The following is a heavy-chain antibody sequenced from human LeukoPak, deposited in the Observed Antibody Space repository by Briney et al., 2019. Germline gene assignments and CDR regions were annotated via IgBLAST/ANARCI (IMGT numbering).Heavy chain of an antibody. Sequence: SETLSLTCTVSGGSISSYFWNWIGQPPGKGLEWMGNIYYSGSTNDNPSLTSRASMSVDLSKNQFSLKLNSVTAADTAVYYCARGATTVTPNDYWGQGTLVTVS. CDR1: GGSISSYF. CDR3: ARGATTVTPNDY. V-gene: IGHV4-59*01. CDR2: IYYSGST. D-gene: IGHD4-11*01. J-gene: IGHJ4*02.